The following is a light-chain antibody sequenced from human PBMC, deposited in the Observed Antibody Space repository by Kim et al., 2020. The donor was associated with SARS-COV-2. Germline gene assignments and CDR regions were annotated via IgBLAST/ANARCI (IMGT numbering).Light chain of an antibody. V-gene: IGLV3-19*01. CDR3: NSRDSSGNHLV. J-gene: IGLJ3*02. CDR1: SLRNYY. CDR2: GRN. Sequence: SSELTQDPAVSVALGQTVRTTCQGDSLRNYYASWYQQKPRQAPVVVIYGRNDRPSGIPDRFSGSNSGNTASLTITGAQAEDEANYYFNSRDSSGNHLVFGGGTKLTVL.